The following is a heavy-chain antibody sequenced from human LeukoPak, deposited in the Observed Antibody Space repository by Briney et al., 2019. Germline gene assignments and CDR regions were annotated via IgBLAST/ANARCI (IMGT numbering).Heavy chain of an antibody. D-gene: IGHD1-26*01. CDR1: GYIFGNYY. Sequence: ATVKISCKTTGYIFGNYYIHWVQQAPGIGLEWVGRVDPQDGETMYAPKFQGRVIITADTSADTVYMEVSSLRSEDTAVYYCVRAAGPTKASDIWGQGTMVTVSS. CDR2: VDPQDGET. J-gene: IGHJ3*02. CDR3: VRAAGPTKASDI. V-gene: IGHV1-69-2*01.